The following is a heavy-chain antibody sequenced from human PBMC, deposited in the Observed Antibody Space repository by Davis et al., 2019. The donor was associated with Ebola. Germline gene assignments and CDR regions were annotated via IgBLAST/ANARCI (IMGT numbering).Heavy chain of an antibody. Sequence: SVKVSCKASGYTFTSYGISWVRQAPGQGLEWMGRIIPILGIANYAQKFQGRVTITADKSTSTAYMELSSLRSEDTAVYYCARGPDDTAWFDPWGQGTLVTVSS. CDR3: ARGPDDTAWFDP. J-gene: IGHJ5*02. D-gene: IGHD3-9*01. CDR1: GYTFTSYG. V-gene: IGHV1-69*04. CDR2: IIPILGIA.